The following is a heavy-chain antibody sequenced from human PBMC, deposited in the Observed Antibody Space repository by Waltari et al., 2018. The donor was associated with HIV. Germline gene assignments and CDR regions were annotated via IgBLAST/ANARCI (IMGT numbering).Heavy chain of an antibody. V-gene: IGHV3-33*01. CDR3: ARVPFASSWSADSFDV. CDR1: GFRVSDDG. Sequence: VQLEESRGGVVQPGRSRRLSCAASGFRVSDDGMHWVRQAPGKGLQWVAVIWYDGSKKEYSDSVKGRFTISKDNSKNTLFLQMNSLRVDDTAVYFCARVPFASSWSADSFDVWGPGTRITVSS. J-gene: IGHJ3*01. CDR2: IWYDGSKK. D-gene: IGHD6-13*01.